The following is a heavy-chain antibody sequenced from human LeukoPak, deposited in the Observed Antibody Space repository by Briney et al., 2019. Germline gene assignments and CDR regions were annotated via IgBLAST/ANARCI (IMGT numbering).Heavy chain of an antibody. CDR1: GFSFSDYY. CDR2: ISGSGSSI. V-gene: IGHV3-11*01. CDR3: ARARPVRGVIPDYDYYYMDV. Sequence: GGSLRLSCAASGFSFSDYYMRWIRQAPGKGLEWVSFISGSGSSIYYADSVKGRFTISRDNAKSSLYLQMNSLRAEDTAVYYCARARPVRGVIPDYDYYYMDVWGKGTRSPSP. J-gene: IGHJ6*03. D-gene: IGHD3-10*01.